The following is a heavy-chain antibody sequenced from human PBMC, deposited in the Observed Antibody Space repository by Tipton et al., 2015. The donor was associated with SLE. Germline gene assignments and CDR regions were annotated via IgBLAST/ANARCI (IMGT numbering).Heavy chain of an antibody. V-gene: IGHV4-61*02. CDR1: GGSISSGSYY. CDR3: ARANGIVGGQVPYWYFDL. J-gene: IGHJ2*01. Sequence: TLSLTCTVSGGSISSGSYYWSWIRQPAGKGLEWIGRIPASGGTNYNPSLESRVSISLDTSKNQFSLKLSSVSAADTAVYYCARANGIVGGQVPYWYFDLWGRGTLVTVSS. CDR2: IPASGGT. D-gene: IGHD1-26*01.